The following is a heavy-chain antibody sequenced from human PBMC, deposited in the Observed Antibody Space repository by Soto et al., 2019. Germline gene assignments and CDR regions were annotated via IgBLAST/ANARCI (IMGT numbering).Heavy chain of an antibody. D-gene: IGHD2-21*01. J-gene: IGHJ6*02. Sequence: PGGSLRLSCAASGFTLSTPAMSWVRQAPGEGLKWVSSISSSGGSTYYADPVKGRFTISRDNSKNTLYLQMNSLRAEDTAVYYCAKGQTMGGDYYYGMDVWGQGTTVTVSS. CDR1: GFTLSTPA. V-gene: IGHV3-23*01. CDR3: AKGQTMGGDYYYGMDV. CDR2: ISSSGGST.